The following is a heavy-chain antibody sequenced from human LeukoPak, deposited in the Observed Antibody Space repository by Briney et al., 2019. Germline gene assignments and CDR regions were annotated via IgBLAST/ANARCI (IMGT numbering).Heavy chain of an antibody. Sequence: ASVKVSCKASGYTFTSYYMHWVRQAPGRGLEWMGIINPSGGSTSYAQKFQGRVTMTRDTSTSTVYMELSSLRSEDTAVYYCARVLPGGDDAFDIWGQGTMVTVSS. V-gene: IGHV1-46*01. J-gene: IGHJ3*02. CDR1: GYTFTSYY. CDR3: ARVLPGGDDAFDI. D-gene: IGHD2-21*01. CDR2: INPSGGST.